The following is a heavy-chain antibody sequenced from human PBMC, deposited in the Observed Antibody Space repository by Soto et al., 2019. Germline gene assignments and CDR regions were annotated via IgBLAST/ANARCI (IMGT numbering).Heavy chain of an antibody. V-gene: IGHV4-34*01. CDR2: INHSGST. CDR3: ASSTFYYGMDV. CDR1: GGSFSGYY. D-gene: IGHD3-16*01. J-gene: IGHJ6*02. Sequence: SETLSLTCDVYGGSFSGYYGILIRQPPGKGLEWIGEINHSGSTNYNPSLKSRVTISVDTSKNQFSLKLSSVTAADTAVYYCASSTFYYGMDVWGQGTTVTVSS.